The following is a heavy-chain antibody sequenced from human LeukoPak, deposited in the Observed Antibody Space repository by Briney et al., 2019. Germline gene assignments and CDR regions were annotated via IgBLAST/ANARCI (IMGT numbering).Heavy chain of an antibody. CDR1: GYTFTNYG. J-gene: IGHJ4*02. D-gene: IGHD3-22*01. CDR3: ARDGYYDSSGYYWYFDY. CDR2: ISAYNGNT. Sequence: ASVKVSCTASGYTFTNYGISWVRQAPGQGLEWMGWISAYNGNTNYAQKLQGRVTMTTDTSTSTVYMELSSLRSEDTAVYYCARDGYYDSSGYYWYFDYWGQGTLVTVSS. V-gene: IGHV1-18*01.